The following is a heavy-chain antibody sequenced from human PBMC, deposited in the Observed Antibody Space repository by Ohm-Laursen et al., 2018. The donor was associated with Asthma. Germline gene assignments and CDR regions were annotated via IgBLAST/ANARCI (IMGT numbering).Heavy chain of an antibody. J-gene: IGHJ4*02. CDR3: ARGVEYDYDSTGYYLDH. CDR2: MYYSGTT. D-gene: IGHD3-22*01. CDR1: GDSISNGGYY. Sequence: SETLSLTCIVSGDSISNGGYYWSWIRQHPGKGLEWIGYMYYSGTTYYNPSLNSRVAILVDTSKNQFSLKVNSVTAADTAVYYCARGVEYDYDSTGYYLDHWGQGTLVTVSS. V-gene: IGHV4-31*03.